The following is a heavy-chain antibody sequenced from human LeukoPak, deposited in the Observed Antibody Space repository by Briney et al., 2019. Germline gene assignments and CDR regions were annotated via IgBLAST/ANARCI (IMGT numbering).Heavy chain of an antibody. Sequence: GGSLRLSCAASGFTFSSYGMSWVRQAPGKGLEWVSAISGSGGSTYYADSVKGRFTISRDNSKNTLYLQMNSLRAEDTAVYYCAKGVLREKYYYYYYYMDVWGKGTTVTISS. V-gene: IGHV3-23*01. CDR1: GFTFSSYG. J-gene: IGHJ6*03. CDR2: ISGSGGST. CDR3: AKGVLREKYYYYYYYMDV. D-gene: IGHD3-10*01.